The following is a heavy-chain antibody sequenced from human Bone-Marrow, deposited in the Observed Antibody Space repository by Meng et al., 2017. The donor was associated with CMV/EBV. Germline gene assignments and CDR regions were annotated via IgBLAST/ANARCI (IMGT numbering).Heavy chain of an antibody. CDR1: AFTFSSYA. V-gene: IGHV3-30*04. D-gene: IGHD3-10*01. CDR2: ISYDGSNK. J-gene: IGHJ4*02. Sequence: GESLKISCAAPAFTFSSYAMHWVRQAPGKGLEWVAVISYDGSNKYYADFVKGRFTISRDNSKNTLYLQMNSLRAEDTAVYYCARGGEYADYWGQGTRVTVSS. CDR3: ARGGEYADY.